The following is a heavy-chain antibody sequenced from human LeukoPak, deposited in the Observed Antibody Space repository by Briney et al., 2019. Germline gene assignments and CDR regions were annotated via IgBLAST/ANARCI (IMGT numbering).Heavy chain of an antibody. CDR1: GFTFNDYS. V-gene: IGHV3-48*04. CDR3: ARDYNYAFDN. D-gene: IGHD1-1*01. J-gene: IGHJ4*02. Sequence: GGSLRVSCAASGFTFNDYSMNWVRQALGKGLEWISYIGISSGNTKYADSVKGRFTISGDNAKSSLYLQMNSLRVEDTAVYYCARDYNYAFDNWGQGTLVTVSS. CDR2: IGISSGNT.